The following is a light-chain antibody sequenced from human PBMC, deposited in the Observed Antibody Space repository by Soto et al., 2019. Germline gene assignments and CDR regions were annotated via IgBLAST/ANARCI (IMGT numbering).Light chain of an antibody. CDR3: QQSYGTPHT. V-gene: IGKV1-39*01. CDR1: QSINNF. Sequence: IQMTQSPSSLSASVGDRVTITCRAGQSINNFLNWYQQRPGEVPKLLTYGASSLQSVVASRFSGSGYGTDFTLTISSLQPEDFATYYCQQSYGTPHTFGGGTKVEIK. CDR2: GAS. J-gene: IGKJ4*01.